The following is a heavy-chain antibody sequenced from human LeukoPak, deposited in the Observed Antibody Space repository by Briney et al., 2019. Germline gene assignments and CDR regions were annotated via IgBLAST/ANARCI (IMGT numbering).Heavy chain of an antibody. D-gene: IGHD2-2*01. CDR2: INPNSGGT. J-gene: IGHJ4*02. CDR1: GYTFTGYY. V-gene: IGHV1-2*04. Sequence: GASVKVSCKASGYTFTGYYMHWVRQAPGQGLEWMGWINPNSGGTNYAQKFQGWVTMARDTSISTAYMELSRLRSDDTAVYYCARDIVVVPAGDYWGQGTLVTVSS. CDR3: ARDIVVVPAGDY.